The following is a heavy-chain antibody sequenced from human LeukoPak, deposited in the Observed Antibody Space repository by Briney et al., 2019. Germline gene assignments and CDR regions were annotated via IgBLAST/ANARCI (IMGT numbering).Heavy chain of an antibody. D-gene: IGHD3-22*01. CDR2: IYSGGST. V-gene: IGHV3-66*01. J-gene: IGHJ4*02. Sequence: PGGSLRLSCAASGFTVSSNYMSWVRQAPGKGLEWVSVIYSGGSTYYADSVKGRFTISRDNSKNTLYLQMNSLRAEDTAVYYCATLRTYYYDSSGYSGDYWGQGTLVTVSS. CDR1: GFTVSSNY. CDR3: ATLRTYYYDSSGYSGDY.